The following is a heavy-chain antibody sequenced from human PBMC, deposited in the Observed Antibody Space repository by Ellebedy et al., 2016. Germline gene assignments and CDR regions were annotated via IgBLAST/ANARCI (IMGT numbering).Heavy chain of an antibody. D-gene: IGHD5-12*01. CDR3: ARVRGYDPYYFDY. Sequence: SETLSLTCAVSGGSISSGGYSWSWIRQPPGKGLEWIGYISHSGTTYYNPSLKSRVTVSVDRSRNQFSLKLSSVTAADTAVYYCARVRGYDPYYFDYWGQGILVTVSS. J-gene: IGHJ4*02. CDR1: GGSISSGGYS. CDR2: ISHSGTT. V-gene: IGHV4-30-2*01.